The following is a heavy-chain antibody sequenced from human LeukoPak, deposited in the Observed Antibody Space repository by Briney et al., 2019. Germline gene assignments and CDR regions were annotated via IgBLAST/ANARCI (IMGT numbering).Heavy chain of an antibody. V-gene: IGHV4-61*09. CDR3: ARETRLSIAARPLDY. D-gene: IGHD6-6*01. Sequence: KPSETLSLTCTVSGGSINNGRYYWAWIRQPAGKGLEWIGHIYTSGSTNYNPSLKSRVTISVDTSKNQFSLNLSSVTAADTAVYYCARETRLSIAARPLDYWGQGTLVTVSS. CDR1: GGSINNGRYY. J-gene: IGHJ4*02. CDR2: IYTSGST.